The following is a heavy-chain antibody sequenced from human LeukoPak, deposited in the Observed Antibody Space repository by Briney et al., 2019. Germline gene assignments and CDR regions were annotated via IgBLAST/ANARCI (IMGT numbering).Heavy chain of an antibody. V-gene: IGHV3-30*02. J-gene: IGHJ4*02. CDR1: GFTFSSYG. Sequence: GSLRLSCAASGFTFSSYGMHWVRQAPGKGLDWVASMRNDGSDEYNADSVKGRFTISRDNSKNTLYLQMNSLRAEDTAVYYCAIYDSSGNNGYWGQGTLVTVSS. CDR2: MRNDGSDE. D-gene: IGHD3-22*01. CDR3: AIYDSSGNNGY.